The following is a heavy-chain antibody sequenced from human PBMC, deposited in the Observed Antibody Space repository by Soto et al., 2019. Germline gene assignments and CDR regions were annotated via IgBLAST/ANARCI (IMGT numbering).Heavy chain of an antibody. CDR1: GYTFTSYD. D-gene: IGHD6-6*01. CDR3: ARGGLIAARPEDY. V-gene: IGHV1-8*01. CDR2: MNPNSGNS. Sequence: ASVKVSCKASGYTFTSYDINWVRQATGQGLEWMGWMNPNSGNSGYAQKFQGRVTMTRDTSISTAYMELSSLTSDDTAVYFCARGGLIAARPEDYWGQGTLVTVSS. J-gene: IGHJ4*02.